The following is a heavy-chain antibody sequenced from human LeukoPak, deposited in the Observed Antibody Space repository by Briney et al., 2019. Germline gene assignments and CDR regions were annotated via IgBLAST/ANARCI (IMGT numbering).Heavy chain of an antibody. CDR2: INHNGNVN. J-gene: IGHJ6*02. Sequence: GGSLRLSCAASGFTFSSYWMNWARQAPGKGLEWVASINHNGNVNYYVDSVKGRFTISRDNAKNSLYLQMGNLRAEDTAVYFCARGGGLDVWGQGATVTVSS. CDR1: GFTFSSYW. CDR3: ARGGGLDV. D-gene: IGHD3-16*01. V-gene: IGHV3-7*03.